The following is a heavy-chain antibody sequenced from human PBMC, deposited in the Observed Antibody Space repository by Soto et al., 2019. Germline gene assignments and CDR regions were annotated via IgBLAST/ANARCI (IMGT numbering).Heavy chain of an antibody. CDR3: AKNGQPPYYYYGLDV. V-gene: IGHV4-59*03. CDR1: GGSISGYY. D-gene: IGHD2-8*01. J-gene: IGHJ6*02. CDR2: MYNTGST. Sequence: SQTLSLTCTVPGGSISGYYWSWIRQPPGKGLEWIGYMYNTGSTVYNPSFKSRVTISVDTSTTTAYMELRTLTSDDTAVYYCAKNGQPPYYYYGLDVWGQGTTVTVSS.